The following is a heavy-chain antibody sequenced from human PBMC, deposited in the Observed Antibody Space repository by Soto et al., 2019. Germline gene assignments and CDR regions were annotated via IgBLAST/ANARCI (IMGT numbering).Heavy chain of an antibody. CDR3: ATSSITSAYYYYYYYMDV. CDR1: GFTVSSNY. J-gene: IGHJ6*03. D-gene: IGHD5-12*01. V-gene: IGHV3-66*01. Sequence: GGSLRLSCAASGFTVSSNYMSWVRQAPGKGLEWVSVIYSGGSTYYADSVKGRFTISRDKSKNTLYLRMNSLRAEDTAVYYCATSSITSAYYYYYYYMDVWGKGTTVTVSS. CDR2: IYSGGST.